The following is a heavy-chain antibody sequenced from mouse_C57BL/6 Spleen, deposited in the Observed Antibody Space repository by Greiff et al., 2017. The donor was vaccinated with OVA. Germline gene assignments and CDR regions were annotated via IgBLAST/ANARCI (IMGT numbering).Heavy chain of an antibody. CDR2: IYPGGGYT. D-gene: IGHD4-1*01. CDR1: GYTFTNYW. V-gene: IGHV1-63*01. Sequence: VQLQQSGAELVRPGTSVKMSCKASGYTFTNYWIGWAKQRPGHGLEWIGDIYPGGGYTNYNEKFKGKATLTADKSSSTAYMQFSSLTSEDSAIYYCARYWEKWYCDVWGTGTTVTVSS. CDR3: ARYWEKWYCDV. J-gene: IGHJ1*03.